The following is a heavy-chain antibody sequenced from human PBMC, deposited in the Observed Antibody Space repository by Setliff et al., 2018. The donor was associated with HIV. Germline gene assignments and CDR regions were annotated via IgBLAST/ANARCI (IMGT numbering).Heavy chain of an antibody. CDR3: ARSVQFGFDL. CDR1: GFIFRNYW. CDR2: INQDESEK. Sequence: GGSLRLSCAVSGFIFRNYWMTWVRQAPGRGLEWVASINQDESEKYYVDSVKGRFTISRDNAQNSLYLQMNSLRAEDTALYYCARSVQFGFDLWGRGTLVTVSS. V-gene: IGHV3-7*01. J-gene: IGHJ2*01. D-gene: IGHD3-10*01.